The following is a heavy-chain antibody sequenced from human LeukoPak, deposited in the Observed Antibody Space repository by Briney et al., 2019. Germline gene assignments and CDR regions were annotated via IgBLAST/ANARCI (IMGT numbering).Heavy chain of an antibody. D-gene: IGHD2-2*01. J-gene: IGHJ4*02. CDR3: ARASSTSGRSYYFDY. CDR1: GGSISSYY. CDR2: IYYSGST. V-gene: IGHV4-59*08. Sequence: PSETLSLTCTVSGGSISSYYWSWIRQPPGKGLEWIGYIYYSGSTNYNPSLRSRVTMSIDTSKNQFSLKLNSVTAADTAVYYCARASSTSGRSYYFDYWGQGTLVTVSS.